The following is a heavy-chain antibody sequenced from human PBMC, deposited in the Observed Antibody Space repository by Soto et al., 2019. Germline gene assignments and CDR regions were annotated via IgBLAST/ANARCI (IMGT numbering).Heavy chain of an antibody. Sequence: QVQLVQSGAEVKKPGASVKVSCKTSGYTFTSYAMHWVRQAPGQRLEWMGWINAGNGNTKYSQKFQGRVTITRDTYASTAYMELSSLRSEDTAVYYCARTSGYYFYDYWGQGTLVTVSS. V-gene: IGHV1-3*01. J-gene: IGHJ4*02. CDR1: GYTFTSYA. D-gene: IGHD3-3*01. CDR2: INAGNGNT. CDR3: ARTSGYYFYDY.